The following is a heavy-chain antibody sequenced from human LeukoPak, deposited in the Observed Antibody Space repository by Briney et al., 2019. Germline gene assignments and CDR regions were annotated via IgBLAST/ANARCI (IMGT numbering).Heavy chain of an antibody. CDR1: GGSFSSYY. J-gene: IGHJ4*02. CDR3: ARGGATGARTRGAFVPSFDN. CDR2: IYHSGTT. D-gene: IGHD4/OR15-4a*01. V-gene: IGHV4-59*01. Sequence: SETLSFTCAVYGGSFSSYYWSWIRQPPGKGLEWIGYIYHSGTTDSNPSLGSRVAISVDTPKNQFSLKLSSVTAADTAVYYCARGGATGARTRGAFVPSFDNWGQGSLVTVSS.